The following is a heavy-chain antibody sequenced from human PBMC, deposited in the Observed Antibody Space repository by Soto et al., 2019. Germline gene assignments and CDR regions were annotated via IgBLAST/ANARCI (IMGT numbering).Heavy chain of an antibody. Sequence: QVQLVESGGGVVQPGTSLRLSCVASGFTFSSYGMHWVRQAPGKGLEWVAVMTYDNTYYADSVQGRFTISRDNSKNTLYLQMNSLRDDDTAVYYCAKRVSDNKSGMDVWGQGTTVTVSS. CDR3: AKRVSDNKSGMDV. V-gene: IGHV3-30*18. J-gene: IGHJ6*02. D-gene: IGHD1-1*01. CDR1: GFTFSSYG. CDR2: MTYDNT.